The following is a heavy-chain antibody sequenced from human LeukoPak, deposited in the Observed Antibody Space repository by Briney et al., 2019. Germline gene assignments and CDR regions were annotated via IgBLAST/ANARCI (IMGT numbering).Heavy chain of an antibody. CDR3: AKVGWLQSYPYYFDY. J-gene: IGHJ4*02. CDR1: GFTFSSYG. V-gene: IGHV3-30*18. D-gene: IGHD5-24*01. CDR2: ISYDGSNK. Sequence: GGSLRLSCAASGFTFSSYGMHWVRQAPGKGLEWVAVISYDGSNKYYADSVKGRFTISRDNSKNTLYLQMNSLRAEDTAVYYCAKVGWLQSYPYYFDYWGQGTLVTVSS.